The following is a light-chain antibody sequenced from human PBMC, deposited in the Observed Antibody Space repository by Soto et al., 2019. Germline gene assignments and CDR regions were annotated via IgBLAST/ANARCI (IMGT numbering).Light chain of an antibody. CDR2: AAS. J-gene: IGKJ1*01. CDR3: QKYNSALWT. V-gene: IGKV1-27*01. Sequence: DVQMTQSPSSLSASVGDRVTITCRASQGISNFLAWYQQRPGKVPKLLIYAASTLQSGVPSRFSGSGSGTDFTLTISSLQPEDVATYYCQKYNSALWTFGQGTKVEIK. CDR1: QGISNF.